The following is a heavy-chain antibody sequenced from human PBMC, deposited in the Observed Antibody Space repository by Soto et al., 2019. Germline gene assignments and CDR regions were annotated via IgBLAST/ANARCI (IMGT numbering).Heavy chain of an antibody. CDR2: INPNSGGT. V-gene: IGHV1-2*02. CDR3: ARPLWFGELLCGMDV. J-gene: IGHJ6*02. Sequence: ASVEVSCQASLYTFPGYYMQWVRQAPGQGLEWMGWINPNSGGTNYAQKFQGRVTMTRDTSISTAYMELSRLRSDDTAVYYCARPLWFGELLCGMDVWGQGNTVTVSS. D-gene: IGHD3-10*01. CDR1: LYTFPGYY.